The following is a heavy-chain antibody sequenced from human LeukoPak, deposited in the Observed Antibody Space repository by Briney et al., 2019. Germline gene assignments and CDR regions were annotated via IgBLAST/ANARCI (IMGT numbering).Heavy chain of an antibody. V-gene: IGHV4-59*01. J-gene: IGHJ4*02. D-gene: IGHD5-24*01. CDR1: DGSISSYY. CDR3: ARAVATTTFFDY. CDR2: IYYSGST. Sequence: PSETLSLTCTVSDGSISSYYWSWIRQPPGKGLEWIGYIYYSGSTNYNPSLKSRVTISLDTSKNQFSLKLSSVTAADTAVYYCARAVATTTFFDYWGQGTLVTVSS.